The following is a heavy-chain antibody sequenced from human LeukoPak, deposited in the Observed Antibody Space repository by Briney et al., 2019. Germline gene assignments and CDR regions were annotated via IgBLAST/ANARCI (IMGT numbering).Heavy chain of an antibody. CDR3: ARDILPFLEWPDAFDI. CDR2: ISAYNGNT. Sequence: ASVKVSCKASGYTFTSYGISWVRQAPGQGLEWMGWISAYNGNTNYAQKLQGRVTMTTDTSTSTAYMELRSLRSDDTAVYYCARDILPFLEWPDAFDIWGQGTMVTVSS. CDR1: GYTFTSYG. V-gene: IGHV1-18*01. J-gene: IGHJ3*02. D-gene: IGHD3-3*01.